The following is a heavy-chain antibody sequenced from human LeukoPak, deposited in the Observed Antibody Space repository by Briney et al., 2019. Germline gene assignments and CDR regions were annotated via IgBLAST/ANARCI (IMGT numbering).Heavy chain of an antibody. Sequence: TSETLSLTCTVSGGSISSEDFYWSWIRQHPGEGLEWLGYIYYSGSTYYSPSLKSRVFISIDTSKNQFSLKLSSVTAADTAVYYCARASTVTTTRTFFDYWGQGTLVTVSS. CDR1: GGSISSEDFY. CDR3: ARASTVTTTRTFFDY. V-gene: IGHV4-30-4*08. D-gene: IGHD4-17*01. J-gene: IGHJ4*02. CDR2: IYYSGST.